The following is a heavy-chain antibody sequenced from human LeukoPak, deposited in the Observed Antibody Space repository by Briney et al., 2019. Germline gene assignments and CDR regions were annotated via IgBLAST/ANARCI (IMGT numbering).Heavy chain of an antibody. D-gene: IGHD6-13*01. CDR2: IIPIFGTA. CDR3: ARAAAAGEYYFDY. Sequence: SVKVSCKASGGTFSSYAISWVRQAPGQGLEWLGGIIPIFGTANYAQKFQGRVTITTDESTSTAYMELSSLRSEDTAVYYCARAAAAGEYYFDYWGQGTLVTVSS. V-gene: IGHV1-69*05. J-gene: IGHJ4*02. CDR1: GGTFSSYA.